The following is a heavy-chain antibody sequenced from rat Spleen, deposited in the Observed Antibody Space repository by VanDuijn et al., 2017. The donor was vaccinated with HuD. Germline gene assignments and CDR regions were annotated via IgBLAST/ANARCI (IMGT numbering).Heavy chain of an antibody. Sequence: EMHLVESGGGLVQPGRSLKLSCAASGFTFSDYDMAWVRQAPTKGLEWVASISTSGGSTYYRDSVKGRFTVSRDDAKNTLYLQMDSLRSEETATYYCSTYGGLRNWFAYWGQGTLVTVST. D-gene: IGHD4-1*01. V-gene: IGHV5-27*01. CDR1: GFTFSDYD. CDR2: ISTSGGST. CDR3: STYGGLRNWFAY. J-gene: IGHJ3*01.